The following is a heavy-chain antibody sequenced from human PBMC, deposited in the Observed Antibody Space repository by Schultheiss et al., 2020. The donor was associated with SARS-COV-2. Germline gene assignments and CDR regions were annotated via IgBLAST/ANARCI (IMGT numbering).Heavy chain of an antibody. D-gene: IGHD5-18*01. CDR2: IYTSGST. CDR1: GGSVSTTNVY. J-gene: IGHJ5*02. CDR3: ARQGRNVDTAMVP. Sequence: SETLSLTCAVSGGSVSTTNVYWSWIRQPAGKGLEWIGRIYTSGSTNYNPSLKSRVTISVDTSKNQFSLKLSSVTAADTAVYYCARQGRNVDTAMVPWGQGTLVTVSS. V-gene: IGHV4-61*02.